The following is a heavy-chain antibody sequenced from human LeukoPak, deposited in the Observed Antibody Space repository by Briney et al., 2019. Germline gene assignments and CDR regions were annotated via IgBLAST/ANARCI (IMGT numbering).Heavy chain of an antibody. V-gene: IGHV4-39*07. Sequence: SETLSLTCTVSGGSISTTNYYWGWIRQPPGRDLEWIGSIYSSGNTYYNPSLESRVTISVDTSKNQFSLKLSSVTAADTAVYYCARVVGKNGDYDWFDPWGQGTLVTVSS. CDR2: IYSSGNT. CDR3: ARVVGKNGDYDWFDP. J-gene: IGHJ5*02. CDR1: GGSISTTNYY. D-gene: IGHD4-17*01.